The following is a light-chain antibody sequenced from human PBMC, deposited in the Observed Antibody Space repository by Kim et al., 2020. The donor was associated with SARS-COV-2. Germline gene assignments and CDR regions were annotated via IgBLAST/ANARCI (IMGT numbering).Light chain of an antibody. CDR3: QQYAASRT. V-gene: IGKV3-20*01. CDR1: QSVDSGR. J-gene: IGKJ1*01. CDR2: GAS. Sequence: TVLTQSPGTLSLSPGEGATLSCRASQSVDSGRVAWYQQKPGQPPRLLIYGASTRATGIPNRFSGSGSGTDFTLTISRLEPEDFAVYYCQQYAASRTFGQGTKVDIK.